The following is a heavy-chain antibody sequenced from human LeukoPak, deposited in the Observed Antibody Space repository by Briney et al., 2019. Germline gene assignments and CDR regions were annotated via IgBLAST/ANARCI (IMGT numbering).Heavy chain of an antibody. J-gene: IGHJ4*02. D-gene: IGHD3-16*02. CDR1: GFTFSSYS. V-gene: IGHV3-21*01. CDR3: ARDRLMITFGGVIVMPFDY. Sequence: GGSLRLSCAASGFTFSSYSMNWVRQAPGKGLEWVSSISSSSNYIYYADSVKGRFTISRDNAKNSLYLQMNSLRAEDTAVYYCARDRLMITFGGVIVMPFDYWGQGTLVTVSS. CDR2: ISSSSNYI.